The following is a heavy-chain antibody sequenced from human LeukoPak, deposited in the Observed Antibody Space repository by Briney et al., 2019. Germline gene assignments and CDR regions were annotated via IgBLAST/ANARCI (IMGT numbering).Heavy chain of an antibody. CDR1: VFSFSRYG. Sequence: GRSLRLSCAASVFSFSRYGMLGVRQAPGKGREWVAVISYDGSNKNYADSAKGRFPIHRDNPKNTLHLHMDSVRAEDTAVYYCAKDGPTVTTMDYWGQGTLVTVSS. CDR2: ISYDGSNK. CDR3: AKDGPTVTTMDY. V-gene: IGHV3-30*18. J-gene: IGHJ4*02. D-gene: IGHD4-17*01.